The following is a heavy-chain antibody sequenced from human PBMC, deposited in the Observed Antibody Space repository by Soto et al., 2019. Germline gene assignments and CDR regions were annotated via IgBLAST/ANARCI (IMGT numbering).Heavy chain of an antibody. CDR1: GYRFTTYW. CDR3: ARHLGVTVAGTRWYFDL. CDR2: IYPGDSET. J-gene: IGHJ2*01. V-gene: IGHV5-51*01. D-gene: IGHD6-19*01. Sequence: XESLTISWEASGYRFTTYWIGLVRQMPGKGLEWMGIIYPGDSETRYNPSFQGHVTISADKSNNTAYLQWSSLKASDTATYYCARHLGVTVAGTRWYFDLWGRGTLVTVSS.